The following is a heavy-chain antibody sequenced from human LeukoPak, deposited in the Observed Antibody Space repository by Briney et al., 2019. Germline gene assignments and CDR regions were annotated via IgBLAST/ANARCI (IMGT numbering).Heavy chain of an antibody. CDR3: ARAADSSGYYDY. V-gene: IGHV3-74*01. D-gene: IGHD3-22*01. CDR1: GFTFSSYW. CDR2: INSDGSST. J-gene: IGHJ4*02. Sequence: GGSLRLSCAASGFTFSSYWMHWVRQAPGKGLVWVSRINSDGSSTSYADPVKGRFTISRDNAKNTLYLQMNSLRAEDTAVYYCARAADSSGYYDYWGQGTLVTVSS.